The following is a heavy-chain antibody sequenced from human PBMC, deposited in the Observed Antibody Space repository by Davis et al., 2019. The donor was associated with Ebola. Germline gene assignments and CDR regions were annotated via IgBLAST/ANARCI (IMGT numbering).Heavy chain of an antibody. CDR2: ISSSSSYI. CDR1: GFTFSSYS. Sequence: GESLKISCAASGFTFSSYSMNWVRQAPGKGLEWVSSISSSSSYIYYADSVKGRFTISRDNAKNSLYLQMNSLRAEDTAVYYCAREGRFRELFYGLDYWGQGTLVTVSS. CDR3: AREGRFRELFYGLDY. D-gene: IGHD3-10*01. J-gene: IGHJ4*02. V-gene: IGHV3-21*01.